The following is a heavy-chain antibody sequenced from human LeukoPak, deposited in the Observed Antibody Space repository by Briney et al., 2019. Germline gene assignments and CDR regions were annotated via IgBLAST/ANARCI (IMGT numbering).Heavy chain of an antibody. CDR2: IYHSGST. CDR3: ARVGTIFGVVNGFDY. Sequence: PSGTLSLTCAVSGGSISSSNWWSWVRPPPGKGLEWIGEIYHSGSTNYNPSLKSRVTISVDKSKNQFSLKLSSVTAADTAVYYCARVGTIFGVVNGFDYWGQGTLVTVSS. J-gene: IGHJ4*02. D-gene: IGHD3-3*01. V-gene: IGHV4-4*02. CDR1: GGSISSSNW.